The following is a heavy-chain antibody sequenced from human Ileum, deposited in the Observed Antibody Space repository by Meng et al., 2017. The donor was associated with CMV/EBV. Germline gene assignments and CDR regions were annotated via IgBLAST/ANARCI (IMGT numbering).Heavy chain of an antibody. CDR2: TNTSRTT. J-gene: IGHJ4*02. Sequence: QVRLRESGPGLVKPAPSLSLACTASGCSITSDSYNWGWMRPRDGQGREWMGRTNTSRTTNYNRFIKSLVTLSVDSVKTQFSLKLSSVAEADTAVYYWAIESYSSSYAMDYWGQGTLVTVSS. D-gene: IGHD6-13*01. CDR3: AIESYSSSYAMDY. CDR1: GCSITSDSYN. V-gene: IGHV4-61*02.